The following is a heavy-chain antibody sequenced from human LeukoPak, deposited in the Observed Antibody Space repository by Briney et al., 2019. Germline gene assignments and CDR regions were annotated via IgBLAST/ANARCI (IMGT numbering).Heavy chain of an antibody. CDR3: ARDRTVCYDSSGYPIRTFDY. J-gene: IGHJ4*02. CDR2: IYYSGST. CDR1: GGSISSYY. D-gene: IGHD3-22*01. Sequence: SETLSLTCTVSGGSISSYYWSWIRQPPGKGLEWIGYIYYSGSTNYNPSLKSRVTISVDTSKNQFSLKLSSVTAADTAVYYCARDRTVCYDSSGYPIRTFDYWGQGTLVTVSS. V-gene: IGHV4-59*01.